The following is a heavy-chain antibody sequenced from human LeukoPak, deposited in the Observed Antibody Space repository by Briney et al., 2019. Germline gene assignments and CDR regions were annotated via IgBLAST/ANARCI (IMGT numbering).Heavy chain of an antibody. D-gene: IGHD3-10*01. J-gene: IGHJ4*02. CDR1: GFSFRSSA. CDR2: ITGSGDTT. Sequence: GGSLRLSCAASGFSFRSSAMNWVRLAPGEGLEWVSSITGSGDTTYYADSVRGRFTISRDNSKNSLFLQINSLRAEDTAIYFCAKDASQDPAQYHFDGIIRRGCFDHWGQGTLVTVSS. V-gene: IGHV3-23*01. CDR3: AKDASQDPAQYHFDGIIRRGCFDH.